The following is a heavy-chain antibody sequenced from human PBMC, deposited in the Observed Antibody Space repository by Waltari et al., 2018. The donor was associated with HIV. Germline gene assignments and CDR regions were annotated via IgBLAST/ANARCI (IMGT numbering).Heavy chain of an antibody. V-gene: IGHV1-8*01. Sequence: QVQLVQSGAEVKKPGASVKVSCKASGYTFTSYDINWVRQATGQGLEWMAWMNPNSGNTGYAQKFQGRVTMTRNTSRSTAYMELSSLRSEDTAVYYCVRGRSRYCTNGVCYDYYYGMDVWGQGTTVTVSS. CDR3: VRGRSRYCTNGVCYDYYYGMDV. D-gene: IGHD2-8*01. CDR2: MNPNSGNT. CDR1: GYTFTSYD. J-gene: IGHJ6*02.